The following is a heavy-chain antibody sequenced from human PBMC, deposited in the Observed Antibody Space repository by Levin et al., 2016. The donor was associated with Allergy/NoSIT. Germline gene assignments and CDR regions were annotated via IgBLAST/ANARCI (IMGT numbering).Heavy chain of an antibody. CDR2: INHSGST. J-gene: IGHJ6*02. V-gene: IGHV4-34*01. Sequence: RQAPGKGLEWIGEINHSGSTNYNPSLKSRVIISVDTSKNQFSLKLSSVTAADTAVYYCARGTLRYFDWFQVGYYYGMDVWGQGTTVTVSS. D-gene: IGHD3-9*01. CDR3: ARGTLRYFDWFQVGYYYGMDV.